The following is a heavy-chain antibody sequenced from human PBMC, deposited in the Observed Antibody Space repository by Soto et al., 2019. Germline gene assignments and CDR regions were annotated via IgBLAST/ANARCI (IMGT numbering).Heavy chain of an antibody. CDR3: AKAPVELLGYYYGMDV. CDR1: GFTFSSYG. D-gene: IGHD1-26*01. CDR2: ISYDGTNK. Sequence: QVQLVESGGGVVQPGRSLRLSCAASGFTFSSYGMHWVRQAPGKGLEWVAVISYDGTNKYYAASVKGRFTISRDNSKNTLYLQMNSLRAEDTDVYYCAKAPVELLGYYYGMDVWGQGTTVTVSS. J-gene: IGHJ6*02. V-gene: IGHV3-30*18.